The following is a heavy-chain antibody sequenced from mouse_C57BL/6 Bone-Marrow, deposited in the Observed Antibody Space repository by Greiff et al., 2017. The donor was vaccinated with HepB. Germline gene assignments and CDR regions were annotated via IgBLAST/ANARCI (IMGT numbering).Heavy chain of an antibody. CDR1: GFTFSDYG. CDR2: ISSGSSTI. D-gene: IGHD4-1*01. Sequence: EVKLVESGGGLVKPGGSLKLSCAASGFTFSDYGMHWVRQAPEKGLEWVAYISSGSSTIYYADTVKGRFTISRDNAKNTLFLQMTSLRSEDTAMYYCARGNWAFNYAMDYWGQGTSVTVSS. V-gene: IGHV5-17*01. J-gene: IGHJ4*01. CDR3: ARGNWAFNYAMDY.